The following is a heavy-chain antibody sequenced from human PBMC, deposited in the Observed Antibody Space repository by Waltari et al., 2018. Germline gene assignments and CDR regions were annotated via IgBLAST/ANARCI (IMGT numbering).Heavy chain of an antibody. CDR3: ARDTPGDGIDY. J-gene: IGHJ4*02. V-gene: IGHV3-74*01. Sequence: EVQLVESGGGFVQPGGSLSLSCAPSGFTFSNYWMHWVRQVPGKGLIWVSHANSDGSSPTYADSVKGRFTISRDNAKNTLYLQMNSLRAEDTAIYYCARDTPGDGIDYWGQGILVTVSS. CDR1: GFTFSNYW. CDR2: ANSDGSSP. D-gene: IGHD7-27*01.